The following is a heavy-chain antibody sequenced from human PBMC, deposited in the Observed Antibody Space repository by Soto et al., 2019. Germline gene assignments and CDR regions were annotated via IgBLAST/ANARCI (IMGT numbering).Heavy chain of an antibody. CDR3: AHRATMTIFGLIIDNGIWFDP. D-gene: IGHD3-3*01. Sequence: QINLIESGPTLVKPTQTLTLTCTFSGFSLSTSGAAVGWVRQPPGRALEWLALIYWDGDKRYNPSLGNRLTITKDTSMNQVVLTLTNVEPADTATYYCAHRATMTIFGLIIDNGIWFDPWGQGTRVSVSS. V-gene: IGHV2-5*02. CDR1: GFSLSTSGAA. CDR2: IYWDGDK. J-gene: IGHJ5*02.